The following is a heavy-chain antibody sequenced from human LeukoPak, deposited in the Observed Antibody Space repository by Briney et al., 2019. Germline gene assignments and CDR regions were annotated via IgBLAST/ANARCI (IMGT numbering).Heavy chain of an antibody. CDR1: GYTFTSYY. V-gene: IGHV1-46*01. D-gene: IGHD3-22*01. Sequence: ASVKVSCKASGYTFTSYYMHWVRQAPGQGLEWMGIINPSGGSTSYAQKFQGRVTMTRDTSTSTVYMELSSLRSEDTAVYYCARGGALSPYYYDSSGYLFDYWGQGTLVTVSS. CDR3: ARGGALSPYYYDSSGYLFDY. CDR2: INPSGGST. J-gene: IGHJ4*02.